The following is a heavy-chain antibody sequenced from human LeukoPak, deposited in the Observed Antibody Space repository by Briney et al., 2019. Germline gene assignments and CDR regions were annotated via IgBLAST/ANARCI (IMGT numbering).Heavy chain of an antibody. D-gene: IGHD3-10*01. J-gene: IGHJ5*02. Sequence: PSETLSLTCTVSGGSISSSSYYWGWIRQPPGKGLEWIGSIYYSGSTYYNPSLKSRVTISVDTSKNQFSLKLSSVTAADTAVYYCARHLGGYGSGSYLWFDPWGQGTLVTVSS. CDR1: GGSISSSSYY. CDR3: ARHLGGYGSGSYLWFDP. V-gene: IGHV4-39*01. CDR2: IYYSGST.